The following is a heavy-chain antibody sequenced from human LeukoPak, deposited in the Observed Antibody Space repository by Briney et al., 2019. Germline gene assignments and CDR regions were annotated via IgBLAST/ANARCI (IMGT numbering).Heavy chain of an antibody. Sequence: ASVKVSCKASGGTFSSYAISWVRQAPGQGLEWMGGIIPIFGTANHAQKFQGRVTITADESTSTAYMELSSLRSEDTAVYYCARPTSTGYSYGYGYWGQGTLVTVSS. CDR1: GGTFSSYA. J-gene: IGHJ4*02. V-gene: IGHV1-69*01. D-gene: IGHD5-18*01. CDR2: IIPIFGTA. CDR3: ARPTSTGYSYGYGY.